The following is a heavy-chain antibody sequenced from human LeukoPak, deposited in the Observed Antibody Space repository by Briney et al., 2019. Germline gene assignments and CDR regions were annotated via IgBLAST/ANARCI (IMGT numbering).Heavy chain of an antibody. CDR1: GGSISSSSYY. CDR2: IYYSGIT. V-gene: IGHV4-39*07. CDR3: ARDQSPGLFDY. Sequence: SETLSLTCTVSGGSISSSSYYWGWIRQPPGKGLEWIGSIYYSGITYYNPSLKSRVTISVDTSKNQFSLKLSSVTAADTAVYYCARDQSPGLFDYWGQGTLVTVSS. J-gene: IGHJ4*02.